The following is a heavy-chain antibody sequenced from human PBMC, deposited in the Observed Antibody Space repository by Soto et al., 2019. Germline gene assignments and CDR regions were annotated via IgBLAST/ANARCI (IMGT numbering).Heavy chain of an antibody. CDR3: ASHSFWSGYWWYFDL. D-gene: IGHD3-3*01. CDR1: GYSFTSYD. Sequence: ASVKVSCTASGYSFTSYDINWVRQATGQGLEWMGWMNPNSGNTGYAQKFQGRVTMTRNTSISTAYMELSSLRSEDTAVYYCASHSFWSGYWWYFDLWGRGTLVTVSS. CDR2: MNPNSGNT. V-gene: IGHV1-8*01. J-gene: IGHJ2*01.